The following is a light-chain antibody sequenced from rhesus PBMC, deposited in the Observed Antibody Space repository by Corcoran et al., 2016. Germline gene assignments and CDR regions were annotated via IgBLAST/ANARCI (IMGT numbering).Light chain of an antibody. CDR3: QHYYDNPYS. CDR2: AAS. Sequence: DIQMTQSPSALSASVGDRVTISCRASQNIYSNLAWYQQKPGKAPKLLIYAASSLQTGIPSRLSGSGSGTDFTLTISSLQPEDSAAYYCQHYYDNPYSFGQGTKVEIK. CDR1: QNIYSN. V-gene: IGKV1S12*01. J-gene: IGKJ2*01.